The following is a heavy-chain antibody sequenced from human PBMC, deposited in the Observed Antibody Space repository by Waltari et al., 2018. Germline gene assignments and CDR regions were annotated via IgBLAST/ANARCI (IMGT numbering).Heavy chain of an antibody. J-gene: IGHJ5*02. CDR1: GGSISSSSYY. CDR2: IYYSGST. V-gene: IGHV4-39*07. Sequence: QLQLQESGPGLVKPSETLSLTCTVSGGSISSSSYYWGWIRQPPGKGLEWIGSIYYSGSTDDNPSLKSRVTISVDTSKNQFSLKLSSVTAADTAVYYCARVPTGTASNWFDPWGQGTLVTVSS. D-gene: IGHD1-1*01. CDR3: ARVPTGTASNWFDP.